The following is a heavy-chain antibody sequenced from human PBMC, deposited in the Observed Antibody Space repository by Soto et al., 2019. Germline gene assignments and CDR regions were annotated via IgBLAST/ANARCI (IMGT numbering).Heavy chain of an antibody. Sequence: PSETLSLTCTVSGGSISSGGYYWSWIRQHPGKGLEWIGYIYYSGSTYYNPSLKSRVTISVDTSKNQFSLKLSSVTAADTAVYYCARGQTGLTTSTADYWGQGTLVTVSS. J-gene: IGHJ4*02. V-gene: IGHV4-31*03. D-gene: IGHD4-4*01. CDR3: ARGQTGLTTSTADY. CDR1: GGSISSGGYY. CDR2: IYYSGST.